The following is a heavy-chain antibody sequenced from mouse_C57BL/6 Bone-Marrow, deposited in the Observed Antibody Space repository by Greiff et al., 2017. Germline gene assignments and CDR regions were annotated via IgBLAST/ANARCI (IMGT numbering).Heavy chain of an antibody. Sequence: EVQLQQSGPGLVKPSQSLSLTCSVTGYSITSGYYWNWIRQFPGNKLEWMGYISYDGSNNYNPSLKNRISITRDTSKNQFFLKLNSVTTEDTATYYCASGRGDAYYAMDYWGQGTSVTVSS. J-gene: IGHJ4*01. V-gene: IGHV3-6*01. CDR2: ISYDGSN. CDR3: ASGRGDAYYAMDY. CDR1: GYSITSGYY.